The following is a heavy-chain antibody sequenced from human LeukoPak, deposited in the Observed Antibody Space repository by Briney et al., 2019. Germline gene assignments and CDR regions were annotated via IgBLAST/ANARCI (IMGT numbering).Heavy chain of an antibody. V-gene: IGHV3-30*18. J-gene: IGHJ4*02. Sequence: GGSLRLSCAASGFTFSSYGMHWVRQAPGKGLEWVAVISYDGSNKYYADSVKGRFTISRDNSKNTLYLQMNSLRAEDTAVYYCAKDLRLVRVLDYWGQGTLVTVSS. CDR3: AKDLRLVRVLDY. D-gene: IGHD6-19*01. CDR1: GFTFSSYG. CDR2: ISYDGSNK.